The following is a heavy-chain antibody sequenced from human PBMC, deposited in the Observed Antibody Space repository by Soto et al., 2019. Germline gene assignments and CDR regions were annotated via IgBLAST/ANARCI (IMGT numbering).Heavy chain of an antibody. Sequence: GGSLRLSCAASGFTFSSYAMSWVRQAPGKGLEWVSGISGSGGSTDYADSVKGRFTISRDNSKKSLYLQMNSLRAEDTAVYYSAKGGSSSKVSWFDPWGQRILVTVSS. J-gene: IGHJ5*02. CDR2: ISGSGGST. CDR1: GFTFSSYA. V-gene: IGHV3-23*01. CDR3: AKGGSSSKVSWFDP. D-gene: IGHD6-6*01.